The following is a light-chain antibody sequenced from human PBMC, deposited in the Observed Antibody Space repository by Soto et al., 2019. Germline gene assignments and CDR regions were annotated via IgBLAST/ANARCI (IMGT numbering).Light chain of an antibody. CDR1: QTVSRN. Sequence: EVVMTQSPSTLSASPGERATLSCRASQTVSRNLAWYQQRPGQAPRLLIYGASSRATGIPDRFSGSGSGTDFNLTISRLEPEDFAVYSCQQYGSSPTTFGQGTRLEIK. V-gene: IGKV3-20*01. J-gene: IGKJ5*01. CDR2: GAS. CDR3: QQYGSSPTT.